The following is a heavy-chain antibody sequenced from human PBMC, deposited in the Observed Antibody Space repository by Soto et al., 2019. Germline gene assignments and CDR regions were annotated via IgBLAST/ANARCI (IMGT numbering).Heavy chain of an antibody. Sequence: EVQLLESGGGLVQPGGSLRLSCAASGFTFSSYAMSWVRQAPGKGLEWVSAISGSGGSTYYADSVKGRFTISRDNSKNTLYLQMNSLRAEDTAVYYCAKEWGDPRGYSYAPDAFDIWGQGTMVSVSS. J-gene: IGHJ3*02. CDR1: GFTFSSYA. V-gene: IGHV3-23*01. CDR2: ISGSGGST. D-gene: IGHD5-18*01. CDR3: AKEWGDPRGYSYAPDAFDI.